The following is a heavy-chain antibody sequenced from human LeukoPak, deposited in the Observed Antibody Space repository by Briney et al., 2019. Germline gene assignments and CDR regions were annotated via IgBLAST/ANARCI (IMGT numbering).Heavy chain of an antibody. Sequence: PGGSLRLSCAASGFTVSSNYMTWVRQALGKGLEWVSIIYSGGYTDYADSVKGRFIIATDNSKNTLYLQLNSLRPDDTAVYFCVLGHYGGLFDNWGQGTLVTGSS. V-gene: IGHV3-66*01. CDR3: VLGHYGGLFDN. CDR1: GFTVSSNY. J-gene: IGHJ4*02. D-gene: IGHD4-23*01. CDR2: IYSGGYT.